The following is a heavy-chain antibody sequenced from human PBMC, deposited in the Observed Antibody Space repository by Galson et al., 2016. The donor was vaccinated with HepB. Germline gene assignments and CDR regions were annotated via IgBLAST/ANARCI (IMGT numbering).Heavy chain of an antibody. CDR2: ISSSGRDI. Sequence: SLRLSCAVSGFTLKDYNINWARQAPGKGLEWVSYISSSGRDIQYAGTVKGRFTSSRDNAKNSLLLQMNSLRVEDTAVYYCARDSGDWDSGYYRSFDYWGQGTLVTVSS. J-gene: IGHJ4*02. CDR3: ARDSGDWDSGYYRSFDY. D-gene: IGHD4-17*01. CDR1: GFTLKDYN. V-gene: IGHV3-21*01.